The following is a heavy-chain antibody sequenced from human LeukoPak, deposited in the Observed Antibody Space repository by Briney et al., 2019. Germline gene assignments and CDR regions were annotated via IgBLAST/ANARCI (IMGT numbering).Heavy chain of an antibody. CDR2: IYYSGST. V-gene: IGHV4-39*01. CDR1: GGSINSSSYY. J-gene: IGHJ3*02. D-gene: IGHD3-10*01. CDR3: ARRFAPSRNNAFDI. Sequence: SETLSLTCTVSGGSINSSSYYWGWIRQPPGKGLEWIGTIYYSGSTYYNPSLKSRVTISVDTSKNQFSLKLSSVTASDTAVYYCARRFAPSRNNAFDIWGQGTMVTVSS.